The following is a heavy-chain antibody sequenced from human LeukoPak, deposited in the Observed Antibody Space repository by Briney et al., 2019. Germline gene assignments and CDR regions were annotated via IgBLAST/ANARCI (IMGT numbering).Heavy chain of an antibody. D-gene: IGHD6-6*01. CDR3: ARDDSSSSGGYGMDV. J-gene: IGHJ6*02. Sequence: SETLSLTCTVSGGSISSYYWSWVRQPPGKGLEWIGYIYYSGSTNYNPSLKSRVTISVDTSKNQCSLKLSSGTAADTAVYYCARDDSSSSGGYGMDVWGQGTTVTVSS. CDR2: IYYSGST. CDR1: GGSISSYY. V-gene: IGHV4-59*01.